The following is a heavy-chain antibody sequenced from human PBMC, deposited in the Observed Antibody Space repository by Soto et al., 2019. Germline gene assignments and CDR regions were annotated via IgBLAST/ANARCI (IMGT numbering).Heavy chain of an antibody. J-gene: IGHJ5*02. CDR2: INPNSGGT. CDR1: GYSLSGYY. D-gene: IGHD6-13*01. V-gene: IGHV1-2*02. CDR3: ARGWGIAAPGPNWFDP. Sequence: GASVKVSCKASGYSLSGYYLHWVRQAPGQGPEWMGWINPNSGGTKYVQKFQGRVTMTRDTSISTVYLELSRLRSDDTAVYYLARGWGIAAPGPNWFDPWGQGTLVTVSS.